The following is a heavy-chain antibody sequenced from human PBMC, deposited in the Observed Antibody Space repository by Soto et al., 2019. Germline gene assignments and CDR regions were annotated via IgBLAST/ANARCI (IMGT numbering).Heavy chain of an antibody. Sequence: QMQLVQSGAEVKKPGSSVKVSCKASGGTXXXXINXXXXXXXXXXXXXXXGMGGIVPNIGTVNYAQKFQGRVTITADKSTGTAYMELSSLRSEDTPLYYCARRDTGGFLRYFDNWGQSTLVTLSS. D-gene: IGHD2-8*02. J-gene: IGHJ4*02. V-gene: IGHV1-69*06. CDR2: IVPNIGTV. CDR1: GGTXXXXINXX. CDR3: ARRDTGGFLRYFDN.